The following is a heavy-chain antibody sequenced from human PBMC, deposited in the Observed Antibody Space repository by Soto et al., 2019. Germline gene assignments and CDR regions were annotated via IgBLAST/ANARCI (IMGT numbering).Heavy chain of an antibody. Sequence: EVPLVESGGGLVKPGGSLRLSCAASGFTFSSYSMNWVRQAPGKGLEWVSSISSSSSYIYYADSVKGRFTISRDNAKNSLYLQMISLRAEDTAVYYXXXXXXXXXXXXXXXXAVWGQGTTVTVS. J-gene: IGHJ6*02. V-gene: IGHV3-21*01. CDR1: GFTFSSYS. CDR2: ISSSSSYI. CDR3: XXXXXXXXXXXXXXXAV.